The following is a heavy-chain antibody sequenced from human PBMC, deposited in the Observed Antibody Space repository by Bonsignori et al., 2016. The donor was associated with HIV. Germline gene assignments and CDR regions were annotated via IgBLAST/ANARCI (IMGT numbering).Heavy chain of an antibody. D-gene: IGHD3-22*01. CDR2: IYSGGST. J-gene: IGHJ4*02. Sequence: VRQAPGKGLEWVSVIYSGGSTYYADSVKGRFTISRDNSKNTLYLQMNSLRAEDTAVYYCARESYDSSAYIFDYWGQGTLVTVSS. V-gene: IGHV3-66*01. CDR3: ARESYDSSAYIFDY.